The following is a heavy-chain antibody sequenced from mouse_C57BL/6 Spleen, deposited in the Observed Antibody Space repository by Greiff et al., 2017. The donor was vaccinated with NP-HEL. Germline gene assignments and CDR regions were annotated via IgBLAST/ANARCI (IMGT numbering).Heavy chain of an antibody. CDR1: GFNIKDDY. J-gene: IGHJ3*01. CDR3: TTNYGILFAY. CDR2: IDPENGDT. V-gene: IGHV14-4*01. D-gene: IGHD2-1*01. Sequence: EVQLVESGAELVRPGASVKLSCTASGFNIKDDYMHWVKQRPEQGLEWIGWIDPENGDTEYASKFQGKATITADTSSNTAYLQLSSLTSEDTAVYYCTTNYGILFAYWGQGTLVTVSA.